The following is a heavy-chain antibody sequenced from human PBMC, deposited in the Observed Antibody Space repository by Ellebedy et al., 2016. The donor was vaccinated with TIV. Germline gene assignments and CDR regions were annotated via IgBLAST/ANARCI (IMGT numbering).Heavy chain of an antibody. V-gene: IGHV4-59*08. Sequence: SETLSLTCTVSGGSISSYYWSWIRQPPGKGLEWIGEIDHSGSANYNPSLKSRVTISIDTSKIQFSLRLSSVTAADTAVYFCARSPSGSGNYRLDNWGQGTLVTVSS. D-gene: IGHD3-10*01. CDR3: ARSPSGSGNYRLDN. CDR1: GGSISSYY. J-gene: IGHJ4*02. CDR2: IDHSGSA.